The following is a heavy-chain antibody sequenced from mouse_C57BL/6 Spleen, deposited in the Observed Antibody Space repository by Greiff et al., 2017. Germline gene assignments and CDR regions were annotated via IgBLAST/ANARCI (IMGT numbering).Heavy chain of an antibody. V-gene: IGHV5-17*01. CDR3: ARSGAMDY. J-gene: IGHJ4*01. Sequence: EVKLQESGGGLVKPGGSLKLSCAASGFTFSDYGMHWVRQAPEKGLAWVAYISSGSSTIYDADTVKGRFTISRANAKNTLFLQMTSLRSEDTALYYCARSGAMDYWGQGTSGTVSS. CDR2: ISSGSSTI. CDR1: GFTFSDYG.